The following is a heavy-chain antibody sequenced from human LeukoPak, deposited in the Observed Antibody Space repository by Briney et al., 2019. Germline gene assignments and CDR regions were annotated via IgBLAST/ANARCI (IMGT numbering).Heavy chain of an antibody. CDR2: INSRSTII. CDR3: AREGIGYYIDG. D-gene: IGHD2-15*01. J-gene: IGHJ6*03. CDR1: GFIFSSYS. V-gene: IGHV3-48*01. Sequence: PGGSLRLSCAASGFIFSSYSMSWVRQAPGKGLEWISYINSRSTIIKVAASVKGRIIISRDNGKNSLYLELNSLRAEDTALYYCAREGIGYYIDGWGKGATVIVSS.